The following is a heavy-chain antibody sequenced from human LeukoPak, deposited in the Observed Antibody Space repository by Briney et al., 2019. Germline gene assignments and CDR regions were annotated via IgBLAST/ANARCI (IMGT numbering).Heavy chain of an antibody. CDR1: GFNFSTYW. CDR3: VTDQTGRHPYFFDY. J-gene: IGHJ4*02. D-gene: IGHD3-10*01. V-gene: IGHV3-7*01. Sequence: GGSLRLSCAASGFNFSTYWMTWVRQVPGKGLEWVANIKEDGSEIYYVDAVKGRFSISRDNAKTSLYLQMNSLSVADTAVHYCVTDQTGRHPYFFDYWGQGTLVTVSS. CDR2: IKEDGSEI.